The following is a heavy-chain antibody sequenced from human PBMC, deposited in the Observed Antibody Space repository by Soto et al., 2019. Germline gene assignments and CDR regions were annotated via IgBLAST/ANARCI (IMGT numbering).Heavy chain of an antibody. J-gene: IGHJ6*02. CDR3: ARGHRAMEYYYYYGMDV. CDR1: GGSISSSF. D-gene: IGHD5-18*01. Sequence: SETLSLTCSVSGGSISSSFWSWIRQPPGKELEWIGYISYSGSTTYNPSLKSRITLSVDTSKNQFSLRVASVTAADTAVYYCARGHRAMEYYYYYGMDVWGQGTTVTISS. V-gene: IGHV4-59*01. CDR2: ISYSGST.